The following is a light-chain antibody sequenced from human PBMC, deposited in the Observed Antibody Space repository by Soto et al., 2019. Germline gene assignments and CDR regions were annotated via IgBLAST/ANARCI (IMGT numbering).Light chain of an antibody. CDR2: DVS. V-gene: IGLV2-14*03. Sequence: QSVLTQPASVSGSPGQSIAMSCTGTSSDVGTHNFVSWYQQHPGKAPKLIIYDVSNRPSGVSDRFFGSKSGNTASLTISGLQAEDEPDYSCSSFTTTNTYVFGTGTRSPS. CDR3: SSFTTTNTYV. J-gene: IGLJ1*01. CDR1: SSDVGTHNF.